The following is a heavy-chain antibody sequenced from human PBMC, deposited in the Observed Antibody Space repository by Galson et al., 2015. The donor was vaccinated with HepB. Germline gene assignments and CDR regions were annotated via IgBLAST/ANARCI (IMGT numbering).Heavy chain of an antibody. V-gene: IGHV3-30*18. D-gene: IGHD6-19*01. Sequence: SLRLSCAASGFTFSSYGIHWVRQAPGKGLEWVAFMSYDGSNKYYADSVKGRFTISRDNSKNTLYLQMNSLRTEDTAVYCCAKDRGSGWYYFDDWGQGTLVTVSS. CDR3: AKDRGSGWYYFDD. CDR1: GFTFSSYG. CDR2: MSYDGSNK. J-gene: IGHJ4*02.